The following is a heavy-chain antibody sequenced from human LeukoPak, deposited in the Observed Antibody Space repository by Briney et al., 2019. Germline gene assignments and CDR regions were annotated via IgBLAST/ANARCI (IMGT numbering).Heavy chain of an antibody. J-gene: IGHJ4*02. Sequence: PGGSLRLSCAASGFTVSSNYMSWVRQAPGKGLEWVSVIYSGGSTYYADSVKGRFTISRDNSKNTLYLQMNSLRAEDTAVYYCAREAYYDSSGYQYYYFDYWGQGTLVTVSS. CDR3: AREAYYDSSGYQYYYFDY. V-gene: IGHV3-66*01. CDR1: GFTVSSNY. CDR2: IYSGGST. D-gene: IGHD3-22*01.